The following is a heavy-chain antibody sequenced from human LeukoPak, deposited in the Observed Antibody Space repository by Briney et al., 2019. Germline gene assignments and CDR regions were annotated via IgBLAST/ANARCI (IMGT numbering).Heavy chain of an antibody. J-gene: IGHJ4*02. CDR2: IIPILGIA. CDR3: ARASLDWGLLDY. CDR1: GGTFSSYA. D-gene: IGHD3-9*01. V-gene: IGHV1-69*04. Sequence: SVTVSCTSSGGTFSSYAISWVRQAPGHGLEWMGRIIPILGIANYAQKLQGRVTITADKSTSTGYMELSSLRSEDTAVYYCARASLDWGLLDYWGQGTLVTVSS.